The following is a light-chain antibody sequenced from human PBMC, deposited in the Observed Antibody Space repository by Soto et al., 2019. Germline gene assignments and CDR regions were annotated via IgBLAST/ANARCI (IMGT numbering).Light chain of an antibody. J-gene: IGKJ5*01. CDR1: QSISNY. CDR2: DAS. CDR3: QQRSNWPIT. V-gene: IGKV3-11*01. Sequence: EIVLTKSPATLSKSPGERATLSCRASQSISNYLAWYQQKPGQAPRLLIYDASDRATGIPARFSGSGSGTDFTHTISSLEPEDFAVYYCQQRSNWPITFGQGTRLEIK.